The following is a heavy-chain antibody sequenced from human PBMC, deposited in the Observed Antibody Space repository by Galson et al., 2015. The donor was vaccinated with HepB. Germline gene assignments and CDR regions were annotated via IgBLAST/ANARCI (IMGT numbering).Heavy chain of an antibody. D-gene: IGHD3-22*01. CDR2: ISTSGSTI. J-gene: IGHJ3*01. Sequence: SLRLSCAASGFNFRTYNMNWVRQAPGKGLEWLSYISTSGSTIYYADSVKGRFTVSRDNAKNSLYLQMNNLRDEDTAVYYCATDRRRAKTDRYSESSPPWGQGTMVTVSS. V-gene: IGHV3-48*02. CDR3: ATDRRRAKTDRYSESSPP. CDR1: GFNFRTYN.